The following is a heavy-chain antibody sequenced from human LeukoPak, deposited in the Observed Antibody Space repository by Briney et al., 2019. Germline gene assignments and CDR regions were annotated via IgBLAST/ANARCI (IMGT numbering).Heavy chain of an antibody. CDR3: ARDPTTVTTNFDY. CDR1: GLTFSDYY. D-gene: IGHD4-17*01. J-gene: IGHJ4*02. V-gene: IGHV3-11*01. CDR2: ISSSGSTI. Sequence: GGSLRLSCAASGLTFSDYYMSWIRQAPGKGLEWVSYISSSGSTIYYADSVKGRFTISRDNAKNSLYLQMNSLRVEDTAVYYCARDPTTVTTNFDYWGQGTLVTVSS.